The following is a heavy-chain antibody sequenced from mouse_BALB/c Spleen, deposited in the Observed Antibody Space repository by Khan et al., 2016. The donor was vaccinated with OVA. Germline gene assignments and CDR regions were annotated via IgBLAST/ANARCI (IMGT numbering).Heavy chain of an antibody. Sequence: EVELVESGGGLVQPGGSRKLSCAASGFTFSNFGMHWVRQAPEKGLEWVAYISSGSATIYYADTVKGRFTISRDNPKNTLFLQMTSLRSEDTAIYYCARSLMTTWYFDVWGAGTTVTVSS. CDR1: GFTFSNFG. CDR2: ISSGSATI. CDR3: ARSLMTTWYFDV. D-gene: IGHD2-4*01. J-gene: IGHJ1*01. V-gene: IGHV5-17*02.